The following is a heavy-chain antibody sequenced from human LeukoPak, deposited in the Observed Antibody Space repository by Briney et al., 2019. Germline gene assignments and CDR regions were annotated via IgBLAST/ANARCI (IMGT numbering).Heavy chain of an antibody. CDR1: GYTFTDYY. J-gene: IGHJ4*02. Sequence: ASVKVSCKASGYTFTDYYMHWVRQAPGQGLEWMGWINPNSGGTNYAQKFQGRVTMTRDTSISTAYMELSRLTSDDTAVYYCAKDAIVRDYSNSDYWGQGTPVTVSS. CDR3: AKDAIVRDYSNSDY. D-gene: IGHD4-11*01. CDR2: INPNSGGT. V-gene: IGHV1-2*02.